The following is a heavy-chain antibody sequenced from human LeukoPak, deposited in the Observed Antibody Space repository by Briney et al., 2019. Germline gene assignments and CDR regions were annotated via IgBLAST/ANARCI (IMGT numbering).Heavy chain of an antibody. CDR2: IKQDGSEK. V-gene: IGHV3-7*01. CDR3: VREARESGGFDY. CDR1: GFTFRSYW. Sequence: GGSLRLSCAGSGFTFRSYWMSWVRQAPGKGLEWVANIKQDGSEKYYVDSVKGRFTISRDNAKNSLYLQMNSLRAEDTAVYYCVREARESGGFDYWGQGALVTVSS. J-gene: IGHJ4*02. D-gene: IGHD2-15*01.